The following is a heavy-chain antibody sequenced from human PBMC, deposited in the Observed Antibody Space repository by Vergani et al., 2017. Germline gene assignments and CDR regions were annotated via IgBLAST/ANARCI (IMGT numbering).Heavy chain of an antibody. CDR3: ASTPGGSGYYFDY. V-gene: IGHV3-21*01. J-gene: IGHJ4*02. CDR1: GFTFSSYS. Sequence: EVQLVESGGGLVKPGGSLRLSCAASGFTFSSYSMNWVRQAPGKGLEWVSSISSSSSYTNYADSVKGRFTISRDNAKNSLYLQMNSLRAEDTAVYYCASTPGGSGYYFDYWGQGTLVTVSS. D-gene: IGHD3-22*01. CDR2: ISSSSSYT.